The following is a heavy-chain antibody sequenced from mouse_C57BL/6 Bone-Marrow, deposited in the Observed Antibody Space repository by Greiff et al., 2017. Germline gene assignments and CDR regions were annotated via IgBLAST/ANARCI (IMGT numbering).Heavy chain of an antibody. CDR1: GFTFSSYA. CDR2: ISSGGDYI. Sequence: EVKVVESGEGLVKPGGSLKLSCAASGFTFSSYAMSWVRQTPEKRLEWVAYISSGGDYIYYADTVKGRVTISSDNARNTLYLQMSSLKSEDTSMYYCTREYDYSWFAYWGQGTLVTVSA. V-gene: IGHV5-9-1*02. D-gene: IGHD2-4*01. J-gene: IGHJ3*01. CDR3: TREYDYSWFAY.